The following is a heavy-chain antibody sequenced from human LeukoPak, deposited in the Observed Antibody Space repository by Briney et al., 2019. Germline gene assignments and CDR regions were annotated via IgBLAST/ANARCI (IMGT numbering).Heavy chain of an antibody. CDR2: IIPILGIA. V-gene: IGHV1-69*04. CDR1: GGTFSSYA. J-gene: IGHJ5*02. Sequence: GSSVKVSCKASGGTFSSYAISWVRQAPGQGLEWMGRIIPILGIANYAQKFQGRVTITADKSTSTAYMELSSLRSEDTAVYYCARGGLHYNFWSGYYTHWFDPWGQGTLVTVSS. CDR3: ARGGLHYNFWSGYYTHWFDP. D-gene: IGHD3-3*01.